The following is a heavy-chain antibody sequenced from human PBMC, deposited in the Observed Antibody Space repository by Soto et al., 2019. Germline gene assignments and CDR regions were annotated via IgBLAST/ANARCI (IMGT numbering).Heavy chain of an antibody. D-gene: IGHD3-3*01. V-gene: IGHV1-18*04. CDR1: GSTFNNYA. Sequence: ASLKLYCKSSGSTFNNYAIICVRHTPGRGRELRGWISAYNGNTNYAQKLQGRVTMTTDTSTSTAYMELRSLRSDDTAVYYCARESERDGEVISYYYYYGMEVWGQGTTVTVSS. CDR3: ARESERDGEVISYYYYYGMEV. J-gene: IGHJ6*02. CDR2: ISAYNGNT.